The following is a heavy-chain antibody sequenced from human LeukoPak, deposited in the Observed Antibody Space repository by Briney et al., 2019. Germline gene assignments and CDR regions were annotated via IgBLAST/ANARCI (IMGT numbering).Heavy chain of an antibody. CDR2: INTNTGNP. J-gene: IGHJ6*03. V-gene: IGHV7-4-1*02. Sequence: ASVKVSRKASGYTFTSYAMNWVRQAPGQGLEWMGWINTNTGNPTYAQGFTGRFVFSLDTSVSTAYLQISSLKAEDTAVYYCAIKSAAAGTTYYYYMDVWGKGTTVTVSS. D-gene: IGHD6-13*01. CDR3: AIKSAAAGTTYYYYMDV. CDR1: GYTFTSYA.